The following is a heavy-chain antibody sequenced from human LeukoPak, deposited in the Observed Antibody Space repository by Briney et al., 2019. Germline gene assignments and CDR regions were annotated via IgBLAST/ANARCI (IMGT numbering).Heavy chain of an antibody. V-gene: IGHV1-58*02. CDR1: GFTFTSSA. Sequence: SVKVSCKASGFTFTSSAMQWVRQARGQRLEWIGWIVVGSGNTNYARKFQERVTITRDMSTSTAYMELSSLRSEDTAVYYCAAEEWELAPWGYWGQGTLVTVSS. CDR3: AAEEWELAPWGY. CDR2: IVVGSGNT. D-gene: IGHD1-26*01. J-gene: IGHJ4*02.